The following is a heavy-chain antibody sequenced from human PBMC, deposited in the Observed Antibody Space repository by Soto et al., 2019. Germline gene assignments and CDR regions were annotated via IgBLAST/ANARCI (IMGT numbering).Heavy chain of an antibody. CDR2: FDPEDGET. D-gene: IGHD1-26*01. CDR1: GYTLTELS. CDR3: AKDLVGATRKSY. Sequence: ASVKVSCKVSGYTLTELSMHWVRQAPGKGLEWMGGFDPEDGETIYAQKFQGRVTMTEDTSTDTAYMELSSLSSEDTAVYYCAKDLVGATRKSYSGQGTLVTVSA. J-gene: IGHJ4*02. V-gene: IGHV1-24*01.